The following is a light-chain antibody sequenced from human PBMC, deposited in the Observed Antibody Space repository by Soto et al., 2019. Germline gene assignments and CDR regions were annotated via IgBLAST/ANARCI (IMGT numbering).Light chain of an antibody. V-gene: IGKV3-11*01. CDR2: AAS. J-gene: IGKJ4*01. CDR3: QQCYDRPPSLT. Sequence: EIVLTQSPATLSLSPGERATLSCRASQSISSYLAWYQQKPGQAPRLLIYAASIRASGIPARFSGSGSGTDFTLTISNLEPEDFAVYYCQQCYDRPPSLTFGGGTKVEIK. CDR1: QSISSY.